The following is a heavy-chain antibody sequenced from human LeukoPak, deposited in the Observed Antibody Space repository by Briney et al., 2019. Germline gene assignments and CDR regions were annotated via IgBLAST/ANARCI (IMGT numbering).Heavy chain of an antibody. J-gene: IGHJ4*02. CDR3: ERGWLGWGVFGDYYFDY. CDR2: TYYRSQWYS. Sequence: SQTLSLTCAISGDSVSSNNAVWAWIRQSPSTGLEWLGRTYYRSQWYSDYAGSVRSRININPDTSKNQFSLQLNSVTPEDTAVFYCERGWLGWGVFGDYYFDYWARGPLVTVSS. D-gene: IGHD3-16*01. CDR1: GDSVSSNNAV. V-gene: IGHV6-1*01.